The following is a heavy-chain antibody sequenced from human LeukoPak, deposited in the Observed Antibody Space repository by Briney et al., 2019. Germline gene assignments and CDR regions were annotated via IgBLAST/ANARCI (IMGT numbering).Heavy chain of an antibody. J-gene: IGHJ5*02. CDR3: ARGKSNLVALNWLDP. D-gene: IGHD5-24*01. Sequence: ASVKVSCKASGYTFTGYYMHWVRQAPGQGLEWMGWINPNSGGTNYAQKFQDRVTMTRDTSISTAYMELSRLTSDDTATYYCARGKSNLVALNWLDPWGQGTLVTVSS. CDR2: INPNSGGT. V-gene: IGHV1-2*02. CDR1: GYTFTGYY.